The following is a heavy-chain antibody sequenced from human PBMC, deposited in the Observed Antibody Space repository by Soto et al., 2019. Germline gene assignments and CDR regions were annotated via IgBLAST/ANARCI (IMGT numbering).Heavy chain of an antibody. D-gene: IGHD3-10*01. Sequence: SETLSLTCTVSGGSISSYYWSWIRQPPGKGLEWIGYIYYSGSTNYNPSLKSRVTISVDTSKNQFSLKLSSVTAADTAVYYCARVKESDWFGELLSVFDYWGQGTLVTVSS. CDR2: IYYSGST. J-gene: IGHJ4*02. CDR3: ARVKESDWFGELLSVFDY. CDR1: GGSISSYY. V-gene: IGHV4-59*01.